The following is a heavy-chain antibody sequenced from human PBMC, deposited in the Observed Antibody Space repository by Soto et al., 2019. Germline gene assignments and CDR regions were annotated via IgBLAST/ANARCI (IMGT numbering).Heavy chain of an antibody. Sequence: GGSLRLSCAASGFTFDDYTMHWVRQAPGKGLEWVSLISWDGGSTYYADSVKGRFTISRDNSKNSLYLQMNSLRTEDTALYYCAKDVVVGATPYYYGMDVWGQGTTVTVSS. V-gene: IGHV3-43*01. CDR2: ISWDGGST. CDR1: GFTFDDYT. D-gene: IGHD1-26*01. J-gene: IGHJ6*02. CDR3: AKDVVVGATPYYYGMDV.